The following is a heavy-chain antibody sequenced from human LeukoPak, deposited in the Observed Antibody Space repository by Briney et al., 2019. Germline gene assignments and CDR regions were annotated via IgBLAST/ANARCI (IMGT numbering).Heavy chain of an antibody. Sequence: GGSLRLSCAASGFTFSTYWMSWVRQAPGKGLEWVANIKHDGSEKYYVDSVKGRFTISRDNARNSLYLEMNSLRAEDTGVYYCARIRGIAAAGDYWGQGTLVTVSS. D-gene: IGHD6-13*01. J-gene: IGHJ4*02. V-gene: IGHV3-7*04. CDR1: GFTFSTYW. CDR3: ARIRGIAAAGDY. CDR2: IKHDGSEK.